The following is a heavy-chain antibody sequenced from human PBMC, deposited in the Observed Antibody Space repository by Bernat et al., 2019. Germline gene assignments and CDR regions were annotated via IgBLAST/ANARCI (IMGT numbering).Heavy chain of an antibody. CDR2: ISRSSSDI. J-gene: IGHJ4*02. CDR3: AKDRIWGTNAFDY. CDR1: GFTFSSYS. V-gene: IGHV3-21*04. Sequence: EVQLVESGGGLVTPGGSLRLSCAASGFTFSSYSMKWVRQAPGRGLEWVSAISRSSSDIYYAASVKGRFTISRDNAKNSLYLQMNSLTAEDTAVYYCAKDRIWGTNAFDYWGQGTLVTVSS. D-gene: IGHD7-27*01.